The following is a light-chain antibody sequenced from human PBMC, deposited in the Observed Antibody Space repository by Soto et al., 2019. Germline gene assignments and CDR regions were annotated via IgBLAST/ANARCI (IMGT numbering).Light chain of an antibody. CDR1: QSVSNN. J-gene: IGKJ1*01. CDR2: GAS. CDR3: QQYNSYSWT. Sequence: EIVMTQSPATLSVSPGERATLSCRASQSVSNNLAWYHQKPGQAPRLLIYGASTRATGIPARFSGSGSGTEFTLTISSLQSEDFAVYYCQQYNSYSWTFGQGTTVAIK. V-gene: IGKV3-15*01.